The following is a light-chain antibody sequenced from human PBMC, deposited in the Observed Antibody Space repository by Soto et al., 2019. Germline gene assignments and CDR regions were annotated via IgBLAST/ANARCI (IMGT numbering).Light chain of an antibody. J-gene: IGLJ2*01. Sequence: QSALIQPASVSGSPGQSITISCTGTSSNVGGYKYVSWYQQHPGKVPKLLIYDVTYWPSGVSNRFSGSKSGNTASLTISGLQAEDEADYYCSSFSSTSPLVVFGGGTKVTVL. CDR1: SSNVGGYKY. V-gene: IGLV2-14*01. CDR3: SSFSSTSPLVV. CDR2: DVT.